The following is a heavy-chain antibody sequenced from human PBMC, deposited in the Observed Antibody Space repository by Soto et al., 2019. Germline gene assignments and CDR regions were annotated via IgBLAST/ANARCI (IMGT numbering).Heavy chain of an antibody. J-gene: IGHJ6*02. D-gene: IGHD3-3*01. CDR2: ISWNSGSI. CDR1: GFTFDDYA. Sequence: GGSLRLSCAASGFTFDDYAMHWVRQAPGKGLEWVSGISWNSGSIGYADSVKGRFTISRDNAKNSLYLQMNSLRAEDTALYYCAKDIRIFGVVILGYGMDVWGQVPTGTFSS. CDR3: AKDIRIFGVVILGYGMDV. V-gene: IGHV3-9*01.